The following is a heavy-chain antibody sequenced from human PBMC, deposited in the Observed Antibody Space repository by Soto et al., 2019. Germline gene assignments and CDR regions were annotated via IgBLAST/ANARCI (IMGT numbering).Heavy chain of an antibody. V-gene: IGHV3-23*01. CDR3: AKDGSYYDSPTESDC. CDR2: ISGSGRST. D-gene: IGHD3-22*01. CDR1: GFTFSSYV. Sequence: EVQLLESGGGLVQPGGSLRLSCAASGFTFSSYVMTWVRQAPGQGLERVSSISGSGRSTYLADYVNGRFTISRDNSKNTVYLQMNSLRAEDTAVYYCAKDGSYYDSPTESDCWGQGTLVTVAS. J-gene: IGHJ4*02.